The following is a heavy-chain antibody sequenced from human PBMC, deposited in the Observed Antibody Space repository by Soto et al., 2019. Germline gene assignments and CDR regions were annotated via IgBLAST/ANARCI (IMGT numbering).Heavy chain of an antibody. V-gene: IGHV4-34*01. J-gene: IGHJ6*02. Sequence: ETLSLTCAVYGGSFSGYYWSWIRQPPGKGLEWIGEINHSGSTNYNPSLKSRVTISVDTSKNQFSLKLSSVTAADTAVYYCARGKGRYYGSGPHYYYGMDVWGQGTTVTVSS. CDR2: INHSGST. D-gene: IGHD3-10*01. CDR1: GGSFSGYY. CDR3: ARGKGRYYGSGPHYYYGMDV.